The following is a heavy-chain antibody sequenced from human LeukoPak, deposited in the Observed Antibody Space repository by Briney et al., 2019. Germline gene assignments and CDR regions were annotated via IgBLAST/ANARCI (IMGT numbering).Heavy chain of an antibody. J-gene: IGHJ5*02. Sequence: PSETLSLTCTVSGGSISSHYWSWVRQPPGKGLEWIGYIQNSVTSYTDNPSLQSRVTISVDTSKNQFSLKLTSVTAADTAVYYCVRSPQLDPWGQGTLVTVSS. CDR3: VRSPQLDP. V-gene: IGHV4-59*11. CDR2: IQNSVTSY. CDR1: GGSISSHY.